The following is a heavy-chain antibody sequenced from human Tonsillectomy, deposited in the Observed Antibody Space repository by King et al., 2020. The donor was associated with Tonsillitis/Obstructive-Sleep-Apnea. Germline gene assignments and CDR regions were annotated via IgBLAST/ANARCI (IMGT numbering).Heavy chain of an antibody. D-gene: IGHD1-7*01. CDR3: AKDLRAGTMGYYYYMDV. J-gene: IGHJ6*03. V-gene: IGHV3-9*01. CDR1: GFTFDDYA. CDR2: ISWNSGSI. Sequence: VQLVESGGGLVQPGRSLRLSCAASGFTFDDYAMHWVRQAPGKGLEWVSGISWNSGSIDYAASVKGRFTISRDNAKNSLYLQMNSLRAEDTALYYCAKDLRAGTMGYYYYMDVWGKGTTVTVSS.